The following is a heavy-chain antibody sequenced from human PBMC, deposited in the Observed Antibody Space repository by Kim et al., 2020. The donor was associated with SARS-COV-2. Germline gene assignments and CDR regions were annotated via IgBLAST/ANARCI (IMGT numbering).Heavy chain of an antibody. D-gene: IGHD6-6*01. Sequence: GGSLRLSCAASGFTVSSNYMSWVRQAPGKGLEWVSVIYSGGSTYYADSVKGRFTISRDNSKNTLYLQMNSLRAEDTAVYYCARDIYASSSLFRDWGQGTLVTVSS. CDR3: ARDIYASSSLFRD. V-gene: IGHV3-53*01. CDR1: GFTVSSNY. J-gene: IGHJ4*02. CDR2: IYSGGST.